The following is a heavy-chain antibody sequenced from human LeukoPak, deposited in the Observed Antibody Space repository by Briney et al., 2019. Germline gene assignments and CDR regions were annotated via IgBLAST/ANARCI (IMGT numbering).Heavy chain of an antibody. CDR2: IYYSGST. J-gene: IGHJ1*01. CDR1: GGSISSYY. D-gene: IGHD3-22*01. V-gene: IGHV4-59*01. CDR3: ARDRNYYDSSFQH. Sequence: SETLSLTCSVSGGSISSYYWSWIRQPPGKGLEWIGYIYYSGSTNYNPSLKSRVTISLDTSRNQFSLKLRSVTAADTAVCYCARDRNYYDSSFQHWGQGTLVTVSS.